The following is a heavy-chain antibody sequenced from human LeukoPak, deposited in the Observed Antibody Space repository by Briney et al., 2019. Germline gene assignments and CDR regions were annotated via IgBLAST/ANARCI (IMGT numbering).Heavy chain of an antibody. Sequence: GGSLRLSCAASGFTFSNAWMSWVRQAPGKGLEWVGRIKSKTDGGTTDYAAPVKGRFTTSRDDSKNTLYLQMNSLKTEDTAVYYCTGGSSGWYYYYYGMDVWGQGTTVTVSS. D-gene: IGHD6-19*01. J-gene: IGHJ6*02. CDR2: IKSKTDGGTT. CDR3: TGGSSGWYYYYYGMDV. V-gene: IGHV3-15*01. CDR1: GFTFSNAW.